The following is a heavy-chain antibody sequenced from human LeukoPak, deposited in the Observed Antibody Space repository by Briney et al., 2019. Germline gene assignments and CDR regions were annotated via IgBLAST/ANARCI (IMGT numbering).Heavy chain of an antibody. J-gene: IGHJ4*02. V-gene: IGHV3-21*04. D-gene: IGHD2-2*01. CDR2: ISSSSSYI. CDR1: GFTFSSYS. Sequence: PGGSLRLSCAASGFTFSSYSMNWVRQAPGKGLEWVSSISSSSSYIYYADSVKGRFTISRDNAKNSLYLQMNSLRAEDTAVYYCAKDPIVVVPAAIFDYWGQGTLVTVSS. CDR3: AKDPIVVVPAAIFDY.